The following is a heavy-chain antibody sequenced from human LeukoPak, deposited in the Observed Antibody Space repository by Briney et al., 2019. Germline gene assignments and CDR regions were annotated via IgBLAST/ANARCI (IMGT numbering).Heavy chain of an antibody. J-gene: IGHJ4*02. CDR1: GFTFSSYA. CDR3: ARDRPGGYGPCDY. Sequence: PGRSLRLSCAASGFTFSSYAMHWVRQAPGKGLEWVSSISSRSSYKHYADSVKGRLTISRDNAKNSLHLQMNSLRAEDTAVYYCARDRPGGYGPCDYWGQGTLVTVSS. D-gene: IGHD5-12*01. V-gene: IGHV3-21*01. CDR2: ISSRSSYK.